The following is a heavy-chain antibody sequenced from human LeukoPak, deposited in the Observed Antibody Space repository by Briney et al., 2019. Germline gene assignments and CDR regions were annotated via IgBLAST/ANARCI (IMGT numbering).Heavy chain of an antibody. CDR1: GFTFSGSA. CDR3: AQEFNYDSTGYMVFDI. J-gene: IGHJ3*02. V-gene: IGHV3-43*02. CDR2: ITEDGGKT. Sequence: GGSLRLSCAASGFTFSGSAMHWVRQAPGKGLEWVSLITEDGGKTYYAESVKGRFTISRDNRRNSLYLQMNSLRLEDTALYYCAQEFNYDSTGYMVFDIWGQGTMVTVSS. D-gene: IGHD3-22*01.